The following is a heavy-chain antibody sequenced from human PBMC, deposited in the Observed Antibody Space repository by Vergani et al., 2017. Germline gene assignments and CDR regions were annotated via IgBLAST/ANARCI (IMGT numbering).Heavy chain of an antibody. D-gene: IGHD3-9*01. CDR1: GGSVSSGSYY. CDR3: ARGRSVLRYFDWSSRYYYMDV. Sequence: QVQLQESGPGLVKPSETLSLTCTVSGGSVSSGSYYWSWIRQPAGKGLEWIGYIYTSGSTNYNPSLKSRVTISVDTSKNQFSLQLSSVTAADTAVYYCARGRSVLRYFDWSSRYYYMDVWGKGTTVTVSS. J-gene: IGHJ6*03. CDR2: IYTSGST. V-gene: IGHV4-61*10.